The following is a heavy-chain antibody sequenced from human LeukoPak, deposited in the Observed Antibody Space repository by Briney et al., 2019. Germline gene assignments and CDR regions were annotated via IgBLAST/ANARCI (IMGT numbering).Heavy chain of an antibody. Sequence: GSLRLSCAASGFTFSSYAMSWVRQAPGKGLEWVSAISGSGGSTYYADSVKGRFTISRDNSKNTLYLQMNSLRAEDTAVYYCAKFWEGRMMVVVPWDYWGQGTLVTVSS. CDR3: AKFWEGRMMVVVPWDY. CDR1: GFTFSSYA. J-gene: IGHJ4*02. V-gene: IGHV3-23*01. CDR2: ISGSGGST. D-gene: IGHD3-22*01.